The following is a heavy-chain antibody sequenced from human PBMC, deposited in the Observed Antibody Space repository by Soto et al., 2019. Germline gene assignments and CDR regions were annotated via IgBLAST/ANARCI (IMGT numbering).Heavy chain of an antibody. J-gene: IGHJ6*02. D-gene: IGHD2-2*01. CDR2: TYYRSKWNN. Sequence: SQPLTLSSSISGASESRNTAARTWIRQPPSLALEYLGRTYYRSKWNNDYALSVKSRIIINPDTSKNQFSLQLNSVTPEDTAVYYCVRQHSTSVDYYGLDVWGRGTTVTVSS. V-gene: IGHV6-1*01. CDR3: VRQHSTSVDYYGLDV. CDR1: GASESRNTAA.